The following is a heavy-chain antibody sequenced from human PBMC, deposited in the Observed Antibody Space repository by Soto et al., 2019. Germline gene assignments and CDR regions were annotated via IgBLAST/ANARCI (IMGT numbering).Heavy chain of an antibody. J-gene: IGHJ4*02. Sequence: QVQLQQWGAGLLKPSETLSLTCAVYGGSFSGYYWSWIRQPPGKGLEWLGEINHSGSTNYNPSLKSRVTISVDTSKNQFSLKLSSVTAADTAVYYCARKSGLLWFGESLEGTYFDYWGQGTLVTVSS. D-gene: IGHD3-10*01. V-gene: IGHV4-34*01. CDR3: ARKSGLLWFGESLEGTYFDY. CDR2: INHSGST. CDR1: GGSFSGYY.